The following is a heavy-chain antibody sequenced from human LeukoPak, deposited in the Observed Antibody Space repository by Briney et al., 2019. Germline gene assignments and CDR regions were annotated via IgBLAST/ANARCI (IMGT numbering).Heavy chain of an antibody. V-gene: IGHV3-23*01. D-gene: IGHD6-19*01. CDR2: IRGTGGTT. Sequence: PGGSLRLSCAASGFTFSSYAMSWVRQAPGKGLEWLSVIRGTGGTTYYADSAKGRFTISRDNSKNTLYLQMNSLRAEDTAVYYCAKVRSGWYLFDYWGQGTLVTVSS. J-gene: IGHJ4*02. CDR3: AKVRSGWYLFDY. CDR1: GFTFSSYA.